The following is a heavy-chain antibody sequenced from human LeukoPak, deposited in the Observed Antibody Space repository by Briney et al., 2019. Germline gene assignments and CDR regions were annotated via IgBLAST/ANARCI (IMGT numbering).Heavy chain of an antibody. Sequence: SETLSLTCTVSGGSISSYYWSWIRQPPGKGLEWIGYIYCSGSTNYNPSLKSRVTISVDTSKNQFSLKLSSVTAADTAVYYCARVQGSSDAFDIWGQGTMVTVSS. V-gene: IGHV4-59*01. D-gene: IGHD6-6*01. CDR1: GGSISSYY. CDR3: ARVQGSSDAFDI. J-gene: IGHJ3*02. CDR2: IYCSGST.